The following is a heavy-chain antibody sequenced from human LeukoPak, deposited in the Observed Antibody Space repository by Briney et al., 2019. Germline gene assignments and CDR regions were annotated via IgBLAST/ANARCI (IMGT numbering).Heavy chain of an antibody. CDR1: GFTFSSYS. Sequence: GGSLRLSCAASGFTFSSYSMNWVRQAPGKGLEWVSYISSSSSTIYYADSVKGRFTISRDNAKNSLCLQMNSLRAEDTAVYYCARDRFKAAAGPDAFDIWGQGTMVTVSS. D-gene: IGHD6-13*01. V-gene: IGHV3-48*04. CDR2: ISSSSSTI. CDR3: ARDRFKAAAGPDAFDI. J-gene: IGHJ3*02.